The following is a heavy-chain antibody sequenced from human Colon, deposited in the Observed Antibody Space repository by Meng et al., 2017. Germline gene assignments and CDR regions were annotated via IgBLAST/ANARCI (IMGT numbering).Heavy chain of an antibody. J-gene: IGHJ4*02. CDR2: IVSSGTFT. V-gene: IGHV3-11*01. Sequence: QVQLGESGGGLVKPGGSLRLSCAASGFTFSDYYMSWIRQAPGKGLEWVSYIVSSGTFTHYADSVKGRFTISRDNAKNLLYLQMDSLRVEDTAVYYCARETYAAVADWGQGTLVTVSS. CDR3: ARETYAAVAD. CDR1: GFTFSDYY. D-gene: IGHD6-19*01.